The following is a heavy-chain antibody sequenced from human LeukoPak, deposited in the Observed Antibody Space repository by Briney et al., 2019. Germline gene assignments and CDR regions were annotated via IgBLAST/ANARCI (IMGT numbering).Heavy chain of an antibody. CDR1: GLTFSSYG. Sequence: PGRSLRLSCVVSGLTFSSYGMHWVRQAPGKGLEWVAVISYDGSNKYYADSVMGRFTISRDNSKNTLYLQMNSLRAEDTAVFYCAKDAPPCSGGSCYSGYYFYGMDVWGKGTTVTVSS. CDR2: ISYDGSNK. V-gene: IGHV3-30*18. CDR3: AKDAPPCSGGSCYSGYYFYGMDV. D-gene: IGHD2-15*01. J-gene: IGHJ6*04.